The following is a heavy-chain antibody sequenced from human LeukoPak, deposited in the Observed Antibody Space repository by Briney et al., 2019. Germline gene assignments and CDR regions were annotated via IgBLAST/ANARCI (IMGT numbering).Heavy chain of an antibody. V-gene: IGHV4-59*11. CDR1: GGSISSHY. CDR2: IYHSGST. CDR3: ARAAYYYDSSGYFDY. D-gene: IGHD3-22*01. J-gene: IGHJ4*02. Sequence: SETLSLTCTVSGGSISSHYWSWIRQPPGKGLEWIGYIYHSGSTYYNPSLKSRVTISVDRSKNQFSLKLSSVTAADTAVYYCARAAYYYDSSGYFDYWGQGTLVTVSS.